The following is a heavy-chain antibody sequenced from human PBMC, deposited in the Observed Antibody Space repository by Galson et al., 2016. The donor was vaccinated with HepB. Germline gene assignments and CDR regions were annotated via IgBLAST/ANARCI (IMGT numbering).Heavy chain of an antibody. V-gene: IGHV3-23*01. CDR1: GFTSSSYW. D-gene: IGHD3-16*01. J-gene: IGHJ4*02. CDR3: GKHGGFDY. Sequence: SLRLSCAASGFTSSSYWMNWFRQAPGRGLEWLSGITGRGDTTHYADSVRGRFTISRDNSKNTLYLYMNSLRAGDTAVYYCGKHGGFDYWGQGALVTVSS. CDR2: ITGRGDTT.